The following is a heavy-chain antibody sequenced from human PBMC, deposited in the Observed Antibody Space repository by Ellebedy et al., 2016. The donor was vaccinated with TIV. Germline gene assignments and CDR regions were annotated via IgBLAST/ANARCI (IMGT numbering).Heavy chain of an antibody. V-gene: IGHV3-23*01. CDR2: ITDSGRDT. CDR1: GFTFSSYS. CDR3: AREGVSSSFDY. J-gene: IGHJ4*02. Sequence: GESLKISCAASGFTFSSYSMNWVRQAPGKGLEWVSGITDSGRDTYYADSVKGRFTISRDNSKNTLYLQMNSLRAEDTAVYYCAREGVSSSFDYWGQGTLVTVSS. D-gene: IGHD6-13*01.